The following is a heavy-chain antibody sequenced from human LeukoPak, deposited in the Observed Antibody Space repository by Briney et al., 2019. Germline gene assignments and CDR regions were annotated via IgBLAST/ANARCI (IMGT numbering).Heavy chain of an antibody. V-gene: IGHV3-72*01. CDR2: GRSKGHRYST. CDR3: ARGSYCSGGVCPAPFDS. CDR1: GFSFSNYY. Sequence: GGSRRLSCAAFGFSFSNYYMDWVGQVPGKGLGRIGRGRSKGHRYSTEYAESVRGRFTVSRDESKDLLFLQMTSLKSEDTAVYYCARGSYCSGGVCPAPFDSWGQGSLVTVSS. J-gene: IGHJ4*02. D-gene: IGHD2-8*02.